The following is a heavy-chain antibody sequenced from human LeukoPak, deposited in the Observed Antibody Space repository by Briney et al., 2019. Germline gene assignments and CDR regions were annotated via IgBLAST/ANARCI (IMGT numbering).Heavy chain of an antibody. D-gene: IGHD6-13*01. V-gene: IGHV4-39*07. CDR2: IYYSGST. CDR1: GGSISSYY. CDR3: ARDSAAGTFTQHYYYYYYMDV. J-gene: IGHJ6*03. Sequence: SETLSLTCTVSGGSISSYYWGWIRQPPGKGLEWIGSIYYSGSTYYNPSLKSRVTISVDTSKNQFSLKLSSVTAADTAVYYCARDSAAGTFTQHYYYYYYMDVWGKGTTVTVSS.